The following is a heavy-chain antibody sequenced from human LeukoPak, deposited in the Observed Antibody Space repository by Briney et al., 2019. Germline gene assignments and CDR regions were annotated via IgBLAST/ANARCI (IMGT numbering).Heavy chain of an antibody. Sequence: ASVTVSCKASGYTFTSYYMHWVRQAPGQGLEWMGWINPNSGGTNYAQKFQGRVTMTRDTSISTAYMELSRLRSDDTAVYYCAREKYSSGWQKPFDYWGQGTLVTVSS. D-gene: IGHD6-19*01. V-gene: IGHV1-2*02. CDR3: AREKYSSGWQKPFDY. CDR2: INPNSGGT. CDR1: GYTFTSYY. J-gene: IGHJ4*02.